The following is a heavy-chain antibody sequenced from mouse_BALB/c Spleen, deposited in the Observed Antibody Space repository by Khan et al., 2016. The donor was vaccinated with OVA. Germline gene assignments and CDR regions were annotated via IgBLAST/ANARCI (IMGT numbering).Heavy chain of an antibody. V-gene: IGHV5-6-4*01. CDR3: TSHRGSDGRNPFFDY. Sequence: EVELVESGGGLVRPGGSLKLSCAASGFSFSSYSMSWVRQTPEKRLEWVATISSGGSYTYYPDSVKGRSTISRDNAKSTLYLQMSSLKSEDEDMYYCTSHRGSDGRNPFFDYWGQGTPLTVSA. CDR1: GFSFSSYS. D-gene: IGHD1-1*01. J-gene: IGHJ2*01. CDR2: ISSGGSYT.